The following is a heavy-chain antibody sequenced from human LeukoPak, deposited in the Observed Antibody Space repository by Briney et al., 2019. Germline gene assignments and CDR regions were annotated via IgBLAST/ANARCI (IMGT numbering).Heavy chain of an antibody. Sequence: GGSLRLSCAASGFTFNSYAIHWVRQAPGKGLEWVSAISHTSEYTYHADSVKGRFTISRDNSKNTLYLQMNSLRAEDTAMYYCAKGSSAGRPYYFDYWGQGTLVTVSS. CDR3: AKGSSAGRPYYFDY. D-gene: IGHD3-10*01. V-gene: IGHV3-23*01. CDR2: ISHTSEYT. CDR1: GFTFNSYA. J-gene: IGHJ4*02.